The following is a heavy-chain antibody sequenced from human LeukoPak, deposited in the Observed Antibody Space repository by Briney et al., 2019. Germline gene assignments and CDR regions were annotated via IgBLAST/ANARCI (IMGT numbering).Heavy chain of an antibody. J-gene: IGHJ4*02. CDR3: ARRAGDYSHPYDY. CDR2: IYSGGNT. D-gene: IGHD3-22*01. Sequence: GGSLRLSCTVSGFTVSSNSMSWVRQAPGKGLEWVSFIYSGGNTHNSDSVKGRFTISRDSSKNTLYLQMNSLRAEDTAVYYCARRAGDYSHPYDYWGQGTLVTVSS. CDR1: GFTVSSNS. V-gene: IGHV3-53*01.